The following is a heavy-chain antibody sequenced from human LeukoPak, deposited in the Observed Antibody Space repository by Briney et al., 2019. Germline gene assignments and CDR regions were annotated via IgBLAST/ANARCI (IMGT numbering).Heavy chain of an antibody. V-gene: IGHV3-23*01. CDR2: ISGSGGST. J-gene: IGHJ4*02. Sequence: GGSLRLSCAASGFTFSSYAMSWVRQAPGKGLEWVSAISGSGGSTYYADSVKGRFTISRDNSKNTLYLQMNSLRAEDTAVYYCAKTIGDYYYDSSGYLMFDYWGQGTLVTVSS. CDR3: AKTIGDYYYDSSGYLMFDY. CDR1: GFTFSSYA. D-gene: IGHD3-22*01.